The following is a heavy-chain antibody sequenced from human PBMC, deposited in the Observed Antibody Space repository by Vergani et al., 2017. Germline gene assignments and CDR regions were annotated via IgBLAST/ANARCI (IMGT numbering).Heavy chain of an antibody. CDR3: AKDDDSMVTATPSSDY. CDR1: GFTFSGSA. Sequence: EVQLVESGGGLVQPGGSLKLSCAASGFTFSGSAMHWVRQAPGKGLEWVGRIRSKANSYATAYAASVKGRFTISSDNSKNTLYLQMNSLRAEDTAVYYCAKDDDSMVTATPSSDYWGQGTLVTVSS. J-gene: IGHJ4*02. D-gene: IGHD2-21*02. CDR2: IRSKANSYAT. V-gene: IGHV3-73*02.